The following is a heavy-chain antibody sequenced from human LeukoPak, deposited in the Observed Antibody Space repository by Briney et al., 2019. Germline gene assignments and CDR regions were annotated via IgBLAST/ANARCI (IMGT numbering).Heavy chain of an antibody. CDR2: FDPEDGET. Sequence: ASAKVSCKVSGYTLTELSVHWVRQAPGKGLEWMGGFDPEDGETIYAQKFQGRVTMTEDTSTDTAYMELSSLRSEATAVYYCATPGIAAAWGPFYVAYWGQGTLVSVSS. D-gene: IGHD6-13*01. V-gene: IGHV1-24*01. CDR1: GYTLTELS. CDR3: ATPGIAAAWGPFYVAY. J-gene: IGHJ4*02.